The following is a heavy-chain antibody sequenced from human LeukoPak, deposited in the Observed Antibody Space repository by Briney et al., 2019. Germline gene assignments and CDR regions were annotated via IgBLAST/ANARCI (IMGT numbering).Heavy chain of an antibody. J-gene: IGHJ6*03. CDR2: INPNSGGT. CDR1: GYTFTGYY. CDR3: ARDFTHYDFWSGYSIRGSDYYMDV. V-gene: IGHV1-2*07. D-gene: IGHD3-3*01. Sequence: ASVKVSCKASGYTFTGYYMHWVRQAPGQGLEWMGWINPNSGGTNYAHKFQGRVTMTRDTSNSTAYMELSRLRSDDTAVYYCARDFTHYDFWSGYSIRGSDYYMDVWGKGTTVTVSS.